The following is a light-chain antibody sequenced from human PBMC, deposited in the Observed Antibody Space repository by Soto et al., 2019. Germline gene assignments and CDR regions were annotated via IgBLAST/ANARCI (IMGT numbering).Light chain of an antibody. CDR1: SSNIGAGYD. CDR2: GNS. V-gene: IGLV1-40*01. CDR3: LSFNSSLSNGV. J-gene: IGLJ3*02. Sequence: QSVLTQPPSVSGAPGQRVTISCTGSSSNIGAGYDVHWYQQLPGTAPKLLIYGNSNRPSGVPDRFSGSKSGTSASLAITGLKDEGEADYYSLSFNSSLSNGVFRGGTK.